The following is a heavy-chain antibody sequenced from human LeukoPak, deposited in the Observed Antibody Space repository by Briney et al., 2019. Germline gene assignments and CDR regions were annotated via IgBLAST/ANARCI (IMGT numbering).Heavy chain of an antibody. D-gene: IGHD7-27*01. CDR1: GGSFSGYY. Sequence: SETLSLTCAVYGGSFSGYYWSWIRQPPGKGLEWIGYIYYSGSTNYNPSLKSRVTISVDTSKNQFSLKLSSVTAADTAVYYRATADLGINTAFDIWGQGTMVTVSS. CDR3: ATADLGINTAFDI. CDR2: IYYSGST. V-gene: IGHV4-59*01. J-gene: IGHJ3*02.